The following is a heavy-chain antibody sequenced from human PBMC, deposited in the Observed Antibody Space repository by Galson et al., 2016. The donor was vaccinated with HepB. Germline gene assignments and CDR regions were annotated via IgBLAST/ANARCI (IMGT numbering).Heavy chain of an antibody. CDR3: ARDRGTWDGSGELIDI. D-gene: IGHD3-10*01. J-gene: IGHJ3*02. Sequence: AISGDSVSSNGAAWNWIRQSPSRGLEWLGRTYCRSKWYNKYAVSVQGRITINPDTSKNQFSLQLNSVTPEDTAVYYCARDRGTWDGSGELIDIWGQGTMVTVSS. CDR2: TYCRSKWYN. V-gene: IGHV6-1*01. CDR1: GDSVSSNGAA.